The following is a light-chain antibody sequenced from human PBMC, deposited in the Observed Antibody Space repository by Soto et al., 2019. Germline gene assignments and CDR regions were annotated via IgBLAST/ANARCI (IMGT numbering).Light chain of an antibody. J-gene: IGLJ2*01. V-gene: IGLV1-51*01. CDR3: GTWDSSLTAVV. CDR1: SSNIGKTY. CDR2: DNN. Sequence: QAVVTQPPSMSAAPGQKVTISCSGSSSNIGKTYVSWYQQFPGTAPKLLIYDNNKRPSGIPDRFSGSKSGTSATLGITGLQTGDEADYYCGTWDSSLTAVVFGGGTKVTVL.